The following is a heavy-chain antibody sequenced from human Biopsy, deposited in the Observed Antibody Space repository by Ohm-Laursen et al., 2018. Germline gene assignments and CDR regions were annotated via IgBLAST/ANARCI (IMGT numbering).Heavy chain of an antibody. CDR3: ARATNSTGWPYYYFYGMDV. Sequence: SDTLSLTCTVSGGSISSDYWSWIRQTPGKGLEWIGYIYYSGSTNYNPSLKSRVTTSVDTSKNQFSLRLNSVTAADTAVYYCARATNSTGWPYYYFYGMDVWSQGTTVTVSS. J-gene: IGHJ6*02. CDR1: GGSISSDY. V-gene: IGHV4-59*07. CDR2: IYYSGST. D-gene: IGHD2/OR15-2a*01.